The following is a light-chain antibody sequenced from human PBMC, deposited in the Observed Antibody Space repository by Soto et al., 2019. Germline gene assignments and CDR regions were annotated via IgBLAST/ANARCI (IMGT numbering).Light chain of an antibody. J-gene: IGLJ2*01. V-gene: IGLV1-44*01. Sequence: QSVLTQPPSASGTPGQRVTISCSGSSSNSGSKTVNWYQQLPGTAPQLLIYSNNQRPSGVPDRFSGSKSGTSASLAISGLQSEDEADYYCAAWDDNLNGVVFGGGSKLTVL. CDR1: SSNSGSKT. CDR3: AAWDDNLNGVV. CDR2: SNN.